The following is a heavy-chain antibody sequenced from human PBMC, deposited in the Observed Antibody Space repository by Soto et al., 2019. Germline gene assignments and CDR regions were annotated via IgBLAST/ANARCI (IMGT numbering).Heavy chain of an antibody. CDR1: GGSFSGYY. CDR2: INHSGST. D-gene: IGHD2-2*01. V-gene: IGHV4-34*01. J-gene: IGHJ6*03. CDR3: ARATRYSREDIVVVPAARYYYYYMDV. Sequence: QVQLQQWGAGLLKPSETLSLTCAVYGGSFSGYYWSWIRQPPGKGLEWIGEINHSGSTNYNPSLKSRVTLSVDTSKNQFSLKLSSVTAADTAVYYCARATRYSREDIVVVPAARYYYYYMDVWGKGTTVTVSS.